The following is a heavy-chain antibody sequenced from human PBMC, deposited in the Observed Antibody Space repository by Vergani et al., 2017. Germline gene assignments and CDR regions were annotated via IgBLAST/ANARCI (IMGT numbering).Heavy chain of an antibody. J-gene: IGHJ4*02. CDR1: GYIFKNYY. Sequence: QVQLVQSRAAVKKPGASAKVSCTASGYIFKNYYMHWLRLAPGQGFQWMGVVNFVTGAATSPQKFEGRITMTRDTSTATFYMDLSSLKYEDTAIYYCARSIGYGTSGRCRPYYFDLWGQGTLVTVSS. CDR2: VNFVTGAA. V-gene: IGHV1-46*02. D-gene: IGHD2-15*01. CDR3: ARSIGYGTSGRCRPYYFDL.